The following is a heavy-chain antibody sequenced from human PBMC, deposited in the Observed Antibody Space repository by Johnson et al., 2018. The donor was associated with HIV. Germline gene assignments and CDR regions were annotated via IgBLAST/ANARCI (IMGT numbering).Heavy chain of an antibody. Sequence: QVQLVESGGGVVQPGRSLRLSCAASGFTFSSYAMHWVRQAPGKGLEWVAVISYDGSNKYYADSVKGRFTISRDNAKNPLYLHMNSLGAEDTAVYYCAREVDGFDIWGQGTMVTVSS. CDR2: ISYDGSNK. CDR1: GFTFSSYA. J-gene: IGHJ3*02. CDR3: AREVDGFDI. V-gene: IGHV3-30-3*01.